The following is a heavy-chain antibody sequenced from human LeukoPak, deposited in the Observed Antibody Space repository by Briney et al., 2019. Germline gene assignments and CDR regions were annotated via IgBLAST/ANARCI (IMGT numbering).Heavy chain of an antibody. CDR2: IYYSGST. J-gene: IGHJ4*02. CDR1: GGSISSSSYY. Sequence: PSETLSLTCTVSGGSISSSSYYWGWIRQPPGKGLEWIGSIYYSGSTYYNPSLKSRVTISVDTSKNQFSLKLSSVTAADTAVYYCARPYDDSSGYFYYWGQGTLVTVSS. V-gene: IGHV4-39*01. D-gene: IGHD3-22*01. CDR3: ARPYDDSSGYFYY.